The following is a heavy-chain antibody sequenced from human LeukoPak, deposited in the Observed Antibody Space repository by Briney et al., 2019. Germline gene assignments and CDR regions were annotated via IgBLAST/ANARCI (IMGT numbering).Heavy chain of an antibody. CDR3: AKMAQNFDY. CDR2: ISYDGSNK. V-gene: IGHV3-30*18. D-gene: IGHD5-24*01. CDR1: GFTFSSYA. Sequence: GGSLRLSCAASGFTFSSYAMHWVRQAPGKGLEWVAVISYDGSNKYYADSVKGRFTISRDNSKNTLYLQMNSLRAEDTAVYYCAKMAQNFDYWGQGTLVTVSS. J-gene: IGHJ4*02.